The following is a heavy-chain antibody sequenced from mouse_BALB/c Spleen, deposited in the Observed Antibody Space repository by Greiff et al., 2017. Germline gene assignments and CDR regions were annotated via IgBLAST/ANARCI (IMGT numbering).Heavy chain of an antibody. CDR3: ARFITTAYYAMDY. CDR2: ISYSGST. J-gene: IGHJ4*01. D-gene: IGHD1-2*01. CDR1: GYSITSDYA. Sequence: EVQLQQSGPGLVKPSQSLSLTCTVTGYSITSDYAWNWIRQFPGNKLEWMGYISYSGSTSYNPSLKSRISITRDTSKNQFFLQLNSVTTEDTATYYCARFITTAYYAMDYWGQGTSVTVSS. V-gene: IGHV3-2*02.